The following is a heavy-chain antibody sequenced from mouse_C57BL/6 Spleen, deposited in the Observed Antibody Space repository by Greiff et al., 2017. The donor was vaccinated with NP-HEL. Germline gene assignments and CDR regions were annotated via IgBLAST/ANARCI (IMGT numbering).Heavy chain of an antibody. J-gene: IGHJ1*03. CDR3: ARGGDGYHWYFDV. CDR1: GFTFSDYY. CDR2: INYDGSST. V-gene: IGHV5-16*01. D-gene: IGHD2-3*01. Sequence: EVHLVESEGGLVQPGSSMKLSCTASGFTFSDYYMAWVRQVPEKGLEWVANINYDGSSTYYLDSLKSRFIISRDNAKNILYLQMSSRKSEDTATYYCARGGDGYHWYFDVWGTGTTVTVSS.